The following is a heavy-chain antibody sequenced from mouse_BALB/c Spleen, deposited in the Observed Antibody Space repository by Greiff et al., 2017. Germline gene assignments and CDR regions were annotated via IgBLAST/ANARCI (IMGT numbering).Heavy chain of an antibody. CDR1: GFSLTSSG. J-gene: IGHJ2*01. CDR3: ARDEYYFDY. Sequence: QVQLQQSGPGLVAPSQSLSITCTASGFSLTSSGVHWVRQPPGKGLEWLGVLWAGGSTNYNSALMSRLSISKDNSKGQVFLKMNSLQTNDTAMYYWARDEYYFDYWGQGTTLTVAS. V-gene: IGHV2-9*02. CDR2: LWAGGST.